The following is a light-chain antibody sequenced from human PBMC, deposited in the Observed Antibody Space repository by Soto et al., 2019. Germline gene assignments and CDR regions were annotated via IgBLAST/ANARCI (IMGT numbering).Light chain of an antibody. Sequence: ENLLTQSPGTLSLSPGERGTLSCRASQNLGTLYLAWFQQKSGQAPRLLIYSASRRATGIPDRFTGSGSGTDFTLTINRVEPEDFAVYFCQQYAGSPRTFGQGTKVDIK. CDR3: QQYAGSPRT. V-gene: IGKV3-20*01. CDR1: QNLGTLY. CDR2: SAS. J-gene: IGKJ1*01.